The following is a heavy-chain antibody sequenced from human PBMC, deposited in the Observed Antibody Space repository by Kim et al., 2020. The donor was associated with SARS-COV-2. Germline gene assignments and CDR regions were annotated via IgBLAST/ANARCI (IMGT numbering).Heavy chain of an antibody. CDR1: GLTFDNYA. V-gene: IGHV3-23*01. CDR3: TKDRYCTNSKCPFGY. D-gene: IGHD2-8*01. CDR2: ISNNGDNT. J-gene: IGHJ4*02. Sequence: GGSLRLSCVGSGLTFDNYAMRWVRQAPGKGLEWVSAISNNGDNTYYADYVRGRFTISRDNSKNTLYLQMNSLSPEDKAVYYCTKDRYCTNSKCPFGYWGQGTLGTGFS.